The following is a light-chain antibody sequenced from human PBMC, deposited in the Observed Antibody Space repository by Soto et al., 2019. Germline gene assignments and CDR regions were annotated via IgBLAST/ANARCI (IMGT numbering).Light chain of an antibody. V-gene: IGKV3-15*01. CDR1: ESVPSD. Sequence: ERVMTQSPVTLSVTPGTSATLSCRASESVPSDLAWYQQKPGQAPRLLIYGGSLRAADVPDRFSGSGSGTEFTLTISNLQSEDSAVYYCQQYNDWPTITFGQGTRLETK. J-gene: IGKJ5*01. CDR2: GGS. CDR3: QQYNDWPTIT.